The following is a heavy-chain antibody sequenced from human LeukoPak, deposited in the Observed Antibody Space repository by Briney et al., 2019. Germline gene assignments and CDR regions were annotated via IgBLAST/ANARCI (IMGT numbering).Heavy chain of an antibody. V-gene: IGHV4-59*01. J-gene: IGHJ4*02. Sequence: SETLSLTCTVSGVSISNNYWSWIRQPPGKGLEWIGYIYYSGSTNYNPSLKSRVTISVDTSKNQFSLKLSSVTAADTAVYYCARCLVGATMYYWGQGTLVTVSS. D-gene: IGHD1-26*01. CDR2: IYYSGST. CDR1: GVSISNNY. CDR3: ARCLVGATMYY.